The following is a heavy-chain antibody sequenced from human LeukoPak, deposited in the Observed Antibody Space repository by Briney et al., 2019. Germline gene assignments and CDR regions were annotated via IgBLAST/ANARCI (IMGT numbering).Heavy chain of an antibody. CDR1: GFTFSSYE. V-gene: IGHV3-48*03. D-gene: IGHD3-22*01. Sequence: GGSLRLSCAASGFTFSSYEMNWVRQAPGKGLEWVSYISTSGSTTYYADSVKGRFTISRDNAKNPLYLQMNSLRAEDTAVYYCASDRPVVVAKKRFWYFDLWGRGTLVTVSS. J-gene: IGHJ2*01. CDR2: ISTSGSTT. CDR3: ASDRPVVVAKKRFWYFDL.